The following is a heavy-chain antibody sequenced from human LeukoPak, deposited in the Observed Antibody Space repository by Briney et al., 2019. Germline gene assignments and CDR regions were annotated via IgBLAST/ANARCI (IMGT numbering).Heavy chain of an antibody. CDR3: AKDADYYGSGDDAFDI. CDR2: IRYDGSDK. Sequence: GGSLRLSCAASGFKFNIYGMHWVRQAPGKGLEWVAFIRYDGSDKYYADSVKGRFTISRDNSKNTLYLQMNSLRAEDTAVYYCAKDADYYGSGDDAFDIWGQGTMVTVSS. J-gene: IGHJ3*02. CDR1: GFKFNIYG. D-gene: IGHD3-10*01. V-gene: IGHV3-30*02.